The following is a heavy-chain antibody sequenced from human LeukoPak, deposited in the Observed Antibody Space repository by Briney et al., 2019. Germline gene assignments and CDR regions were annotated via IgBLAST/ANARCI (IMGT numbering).Heavy chain of an antibody. CDR3: ARHYYDSSVWPVDFYYMDV. Sequence: GAALEICNEGAGSIFTSYWNGWGHAIRGKGQERMGINYPGDSDTYYSPSFQGQVTISADKSITTAYLQWSRLKASDTAMYFCARHYYDSSVWPVDFYYMDVWGKGTTVTVSS. CDR1: GSIFTSYW. J-gene: IGHJ6*03. V-gene: IGHV5-51*07. CDR2: NYPGDSDT. D-gene: IGHD3-22*01.